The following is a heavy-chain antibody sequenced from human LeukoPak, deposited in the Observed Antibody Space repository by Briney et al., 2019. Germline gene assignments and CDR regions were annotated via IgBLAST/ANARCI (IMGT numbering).Heavy chain of an antibody. J-gene: IGHJ4*02. CDR2: ISAYNGNT. CDR1: GYTFTSYG. D-gene: IGHD6-19*01. Sequence: ASVKVSCKASGYTFTSYGIRWVRQAPGQGLEWMGWISAYNGNTNYAQKLQGRVTMTTDTSTSTAYMELRSLRSDDTAVYYCARERDSSGWFVTYYFDYWGQGTLVTVSS. V-gene: IGHV1-18*01. CDR3: ARERDSSGWFVTYYFDY.